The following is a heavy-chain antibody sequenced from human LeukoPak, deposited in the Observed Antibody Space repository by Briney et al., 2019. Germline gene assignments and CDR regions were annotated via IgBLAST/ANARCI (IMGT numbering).Heavy chain of an antibody. J-gene: IGHJ4*02. CDR2: IYSGGCT. D-gene: IGHD6-13*01. CDR3: ASTPPGSSWYDY. CDR1: GFTISSNY. V-gene: IGHV3-53*01. Sequence: GGSLRLSCAASGFTISSNYMSWVRQAPGKGLEWVSVIYSGGCTYYADSVKGRFTISRDNSKNTLYLQMNSLRAEDTAVYYCASTPPGSSWYDYWGQGTLVTVSS.